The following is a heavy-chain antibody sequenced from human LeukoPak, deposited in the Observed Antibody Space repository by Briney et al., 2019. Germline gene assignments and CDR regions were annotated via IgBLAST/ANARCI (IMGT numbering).Heavy chain of an antibody. CDR3: ARVRDFYDRSGYYTRFDP. V-gene: IGHV4-59*01. CDR1: GDSITNDY. D-gene: IGHD3-22*01. CDR2: IYYSGST. Sequence: SETLSLTCTVSGDSITNDYWSWIRQPPGKGLEWIGYIYYSGSTNYNRALQSRVTMSVDTSKNQFSLQLRSVTAADTAVYYCARVRDFYDRSGYYTRFDPWGQGSLVTVSS. J-gene: IGHJ5*02.